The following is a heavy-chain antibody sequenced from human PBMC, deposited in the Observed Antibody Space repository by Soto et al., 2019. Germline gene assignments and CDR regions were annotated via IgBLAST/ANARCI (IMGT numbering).Heavy chain of an antibody. J-gene: IGHJ3*02. V-gene: IGHV1-46*03. CDR3: AREQGLRPGGGGTEPLDI. CDR1: GYSFTSQY. CDR2: INPNGGST. D-gene: IGHD6-25*01. Sequence: QVQLVQSGAEVEKPGASVKISCKASGYSFTSQYVHWVRQAPGQGLEWMGIINPNGGSTTYAQKCHGRVPQTRERSPGTVYKEPSSPTTEETAVYYCAREQGLRPGGGGTEPLDIWGQGTMVTVAS.